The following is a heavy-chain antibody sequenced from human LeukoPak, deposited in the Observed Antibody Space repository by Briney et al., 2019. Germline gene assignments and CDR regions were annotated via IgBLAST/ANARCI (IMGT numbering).Heavy chain of an antibody. J-gene: IGHJ4*02. D-gene: IGHD5-18*01. CDR2: INPNSGGT. CDR3: SRVAPGGYGRSPLDH. V-gene: IGHV1-2*02. CDR1: GYTFTGYY. Sequence: ASVKVSCKASGYTFTGYYMHWVRQAPGQGLEWMGWINPNSGGTNYAQKFQGRVTMTRDTSISTAYMELSRLRSDDTAVYYCSRVAPGGYGRSPLDHWGQGTLVSVSS.